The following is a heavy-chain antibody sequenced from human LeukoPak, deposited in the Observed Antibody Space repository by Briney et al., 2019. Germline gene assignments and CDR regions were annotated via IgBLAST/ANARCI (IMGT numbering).Heavy chain of an antibody. CDR1: GYSFTSYW. D-gene: IGHD3-22*01. CDR3: ARGDDSSGYYPGY. CDR2: IYPGDSDT. J-gene: IGHJ4*02. Sequence: GESLKISCKGAGYSFTSYWIGWVRQLPGKGLEWMGIIYPGDSDTRYSPSFQGQVTISADKSISTAYLQWSSLKASDTAMYYCARGDDSSGYYPGYWGQGTLVTVS. V-gene: IGHV5-51*01.